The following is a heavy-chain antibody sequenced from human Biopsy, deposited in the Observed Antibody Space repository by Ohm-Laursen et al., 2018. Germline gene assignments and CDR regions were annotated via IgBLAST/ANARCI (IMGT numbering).Heavy chain of an antibody. CDR1: GDSISSYY. CDR2: VYYTGST. Sequence: SETLSLTCTVSGDSISSYYWSWIRQSPGKGLEWIGYVYYTGSTGYNPSLQSRVTFSVDMSKSQFSLKLYSVTAADTAVYYCARVEAGTYDALDIWGQGTLVAVSA. J-gene: IGHJ3*02. V-gene: IGHV4-59*01. CDR3: ARVEAGTYDALDI. D-gene: IGHD1-26*01.